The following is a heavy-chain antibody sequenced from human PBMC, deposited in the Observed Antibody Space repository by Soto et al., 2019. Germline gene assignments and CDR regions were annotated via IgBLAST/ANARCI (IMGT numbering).Heavy chain of an antibody. Sequence: EVQLVESGGGLVQPGRSLRLSCAASGFTFDDYAMHWVRQAPGKGLEWVSGISWNSGSIGYADSVKGRFTISRDNAKNSLYLQMNSLKAEDTALYYCAKGSRAAAGMLDYWGQGTLVTVSS. J-gene: IGHJ4*02. CDR2: ISWNSGSI. CDR1: GFTFDDYA. CDR3: AKGSRAAAGMLDY. D-gene: IGHD6-13*01. V-gene: IGHV3-9*01.